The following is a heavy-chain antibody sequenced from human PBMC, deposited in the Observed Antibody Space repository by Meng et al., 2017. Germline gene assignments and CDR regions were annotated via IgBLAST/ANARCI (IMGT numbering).Heavy chain of an antibody. V-gene: IGHV7-4-1*02. CDR2: IDTKPANP. Sequence: HLLPSGSDVRKPRASVKVSCNAAAYTPTNYAYNSLRQAPAQGLQYIRWIDTKPANPTYVPGFTGRLVFSLDTSVSTAYLQFSGLKADDTAVYYCTIDGYSDCSPTSCFDSWGQGTLVTVSS. J-gene: IGHJ4*02. CDR3: TIDGYSDCSPTSCFDS. CDR1: AYTPTNYA. D-gene: IGHD2-2*01.